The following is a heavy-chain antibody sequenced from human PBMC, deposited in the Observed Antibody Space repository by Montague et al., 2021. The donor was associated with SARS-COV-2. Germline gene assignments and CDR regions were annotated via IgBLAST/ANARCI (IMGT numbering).Heavy chain of an antibody. CDR1: GGSTSSSRYF. J-gene: IGHJ4*02. CDR2: IYYSGST. V-gene: IGHV4-39*01. Sequence: SETLSLTCTVSGGSTSSSRYFWGWIRQPPGKGLEWIGSIYYSGSTYYNPSLKSRVTISVDTSKNQFSLKLSSVTAADTAVFYCTRKTSRGLTIFGVVTASYCFDYWGQGTLVTVSS. CDR3: TRKTSRGLTIFGVVTASYCFDY. D-gene: IGHD3-3*01.